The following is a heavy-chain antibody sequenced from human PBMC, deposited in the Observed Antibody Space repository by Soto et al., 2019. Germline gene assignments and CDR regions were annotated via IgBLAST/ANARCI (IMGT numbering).Heavy chain of an antibody. Sequence: SETLSLTCTFSGASINSGNKYWTWIRQLPGKGLEWIGYIYYSGINSYNPSLESRVTMSLDTSKNQFYLKLRSVTAADTAIYYCAREYYYGSGTFDYWGQGALVTVS. D-gene: IGHD3-10*01. CDR2: IYYSGIN. J-gene: IGHJ4*02. CDR3: AREYYYGSGTFDY. CDR1: GASINSGNKY. V-gene: IGHV4-31*03.